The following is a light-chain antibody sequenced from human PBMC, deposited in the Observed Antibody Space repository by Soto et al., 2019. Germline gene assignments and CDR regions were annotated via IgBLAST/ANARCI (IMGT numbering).Light chain of an antibody. CDR3: SSYTSSSTQV. Sequence: QSALTQPASVSGSPGQSITISCTGTSSDVGGYNYVSWYKQHPRKAPKLMINEVSNRPPGVSNHFSGSKFGNTAPLTISGLQAEDEADYYCSSYTSSSTQVFGTGTKVTVL. J-gene: IGLJ1*01. CDR1: SSDVGGYNY. CDR2: EVS. V-gene: IGLV2-14*01.